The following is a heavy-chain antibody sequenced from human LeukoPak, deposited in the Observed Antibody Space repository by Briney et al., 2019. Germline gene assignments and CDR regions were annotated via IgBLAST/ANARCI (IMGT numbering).Heavy chain of an antibody. J-gene: IGHJ4*02. CDR3: ANHCSSTSCYATEYDY. CDR1: GYTLTDLS. D-gene: IGHD2-2*01. Sequence: ASVKVSCKVSGYTLTDLSMHWVRQAPGKGLEWMGGFDPEDGATIYAQKFQGRVTMTEDTSTDTAYMELSSLRSEDTAVYYCANHCSSTSCYATEYDYWGQGTLVTVSS. V-gene: IGHV1-24*01. CDR2: FDPEDGAT.